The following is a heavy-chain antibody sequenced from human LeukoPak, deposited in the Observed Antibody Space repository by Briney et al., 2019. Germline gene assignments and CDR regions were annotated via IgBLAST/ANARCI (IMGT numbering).Heavy chain of an antibody. J-gene: IGHJ4*02. CDR1: GFTFSTYW. CDR3: ANYYDSSGYYS. V-gene: IGHV3-7*02. D-gene: IGHD3-22*01. Sequence: GGSLRLSCAASGFTFSTYWMSWVRQAPGKGLEWVANIKQDGSEKNYVDSVKGRFTISRDNANNSLYLQMNSLRAEDTAVYYCANYYDSSGYYSWGQGTLVTVSS. CDR2: IKQDGSEK.